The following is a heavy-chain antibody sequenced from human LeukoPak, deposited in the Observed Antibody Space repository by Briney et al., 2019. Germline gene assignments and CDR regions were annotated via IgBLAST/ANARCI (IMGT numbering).Heavy chain of an antibody. J-gene: IGHJ6*02. CDR1: GFTFSSYS. Sequence: GGSLRLSCAASGFTFSSYSMNWVRQAPGKGLEWVSSISSSSSYIYYADSVKGRFTISRDNAKSSLYLQMNSLRAEDTAVYYCARDWGYYYYYGMDVWGQGTTVTVSS. CDR2: ISSSSSYI. CDR3: ARDWGYYYYYGMDV. D-gene: IGHD3-16*01. V-gene: IGHV3-21*01.